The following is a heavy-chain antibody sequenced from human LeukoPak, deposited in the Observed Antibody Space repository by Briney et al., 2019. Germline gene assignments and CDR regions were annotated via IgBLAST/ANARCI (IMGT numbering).Heavy chain of an antibody. CDR1: GFTFRSYW. J-gene: IGHJ6*03. V-gene: IGHV3-7*03. CDR2: IKQDGREK. Sequence: GGSLRLSCAASGFTFRSYWMSWVRQAPGKRLERVANIKQDGREKSYVDSVKGRFTISRDNAKNSLYLQMNSLRAEDTAVYYCARVWDYYDSSGYIPPYYYYYMDVWGKGTTVTVSS. D-gene: IGHD3-22*01. CDR3: ARVWDYYDSSGYIPPYYYYYMDV.